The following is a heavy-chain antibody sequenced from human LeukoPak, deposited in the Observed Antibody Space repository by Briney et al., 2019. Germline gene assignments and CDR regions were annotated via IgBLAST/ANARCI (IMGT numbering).Heavy chain of an antibody. J-gene: IGHJ3*02. V-gene: IGHV3-53*01. CDR1: GFTVSSNY. CDR3: ARDSCSGGSCSDAFDI. D-gene: IGHD2-15*01. Sequence: GGSLRLSCAASGFTVSSNYMSWVRQAPGKGLEWDSVIYSGGSTYYADSVKGRFTISRDNSKNTLYLQMNSLRAEDTAVYYCARDSCSGGSCSDAFDIWGQGTMVTVSS. CDR2: IYSGGST.